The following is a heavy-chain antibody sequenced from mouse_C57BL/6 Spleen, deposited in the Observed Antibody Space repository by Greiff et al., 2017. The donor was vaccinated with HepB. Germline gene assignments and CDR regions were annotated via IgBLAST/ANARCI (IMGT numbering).Heavy chain of an antibody. V-gene: IGHV1-80*01. CDR3: ARGRVVAHWYFDV. D-gene: IGHD1-1*01. CDR2: IYPGDGDT. Sequence: QVQLQQSGAELVKPGASVKISCKASGYAFSSYWMNWVKQRPGKGLEWIGQIYPGDGDTNYNGKFKGKAPLTADKSSRTAYMQLSSLTSEDSAVYFCARGRVVAHWYFDVWGTGTTVTVSS. J-gene: IGHJ1*03. CDR1: GYAFSSYW.